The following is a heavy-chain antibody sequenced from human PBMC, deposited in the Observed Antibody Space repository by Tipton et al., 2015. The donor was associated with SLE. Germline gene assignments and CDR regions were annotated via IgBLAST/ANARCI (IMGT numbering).Heavy chain of an antibody. Sequence: SLRLSCAASGFTFSIYGMHWVRQAPGKGLEWVAVIWYDGSNKYCADSVKGRFTISRDNAKNTLYLQMNSLRAEDAAVYYCIRDLAGREGYWGQGTLVTVSS. CDR3: IRDLAGREGY. J-gene: IGHJ4*02. D-gene: IGHD6-19*01. CDR2: IWYDGSNK. V-gene: IGHV3-33*08. CDR1: GFTFSIYG.